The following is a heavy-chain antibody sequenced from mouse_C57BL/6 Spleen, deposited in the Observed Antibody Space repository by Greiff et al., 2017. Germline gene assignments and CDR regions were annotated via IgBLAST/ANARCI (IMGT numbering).Heavy chain of an antibody. J-gene: IGHJ4*01. CDR3: AKGGYYARED. V-gene: IGHV1-74*01. Sequence: VQLQQPGAELVKPGASVKVSCTASGYTFTSYWMHWVKQRPGQGLEWIGRIHPSDSDTSYNQKFKGEATLTRDKSSSTAYMQLSSLTAEDSAVYYGAKGGYYAREDWGQGTSVTVSS. CDR2: IHPSDSDT. CDR1: GYTFTSYW.